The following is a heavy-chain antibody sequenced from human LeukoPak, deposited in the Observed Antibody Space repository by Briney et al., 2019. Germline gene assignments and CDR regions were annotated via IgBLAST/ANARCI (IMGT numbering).Heavy chain of an antibody. J-gene: IGHJ3*02. V-gene: IGHV4-39*01. CDR3: ARRMGATTSGAFDI. D-gene: IGHD1-26*01. CDR2: IYYSGST. Sequence: SETLSLTCTVSGGSISSSSYYWGWIRQPPGKGLEWIGSIYYSGSTCYNPSLKSRVTISVDTSKNQFSLKLSSVTAADTAVYYCARRMGATTSGAFDIWGQGTMVTVSS. CDR1: GGSISSSSYY.